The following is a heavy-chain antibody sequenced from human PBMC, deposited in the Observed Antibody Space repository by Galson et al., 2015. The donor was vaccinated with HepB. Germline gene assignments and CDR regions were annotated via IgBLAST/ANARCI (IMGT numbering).Heavy chain of an antibody. V-gene: IGHV1-69*13. D-gene: IGHD2-15*01. CDR3: ARDPPYCSGGSCSDAFDI. J-gene: IGHJ3*02. Sequence: SVKVSCKASGGTFSSYAISWVRQAPGQGLEWMGGIIPIFDTANYAQKFQGRVTITANESTRTAYMELSSLRSEDTAVYYCARDPPYCSGGSCSDAFDIWGQGTMVTVSS. CDR1: GGTFSSYA. CDR2: IIPIFDTA.